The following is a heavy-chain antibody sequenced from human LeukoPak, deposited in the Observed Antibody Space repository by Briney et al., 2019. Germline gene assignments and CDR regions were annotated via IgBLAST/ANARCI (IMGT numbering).Heavy chain of an antibody. CDR1: VGTFSRYA. CDR2: IIPIFGTA. D-gene: IGHD3-10*01. Sequence: SVKVSSTASVGTFSRYAISWVPQSPGRGLEWMGGIIPIFGTANYAQKFQGRVTITTHEFPRTANTALSCLISADMSVHYSAMTSAGIRGGYFDYWGQGTLVTVSS. V-gene: IGHV1-69*05. J-gene: IGHJ4*02. CDR3: AMTSAGIRGGYFDY.